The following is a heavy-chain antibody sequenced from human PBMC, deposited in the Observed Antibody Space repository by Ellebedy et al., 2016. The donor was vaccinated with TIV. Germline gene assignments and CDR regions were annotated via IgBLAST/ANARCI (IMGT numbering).Heavy chain of an antibody. CDR3: TYGVISDAFDI. V-gene: IGHV4-61*03. D-gene: IGHD4-23*01. CDR2: IYSSGST. CDR1: GGSVSRRSYY. Sequence: GSLRLXCTVSGGSVSRRSYYWSWIRQSPGKGLEWIGYIYSSGSTKYNPSLKSRLTISADTSKKHFSLKLNSVTAADTAVYYCTYGVISDAFDIWGHGTMVTVSS. J-gene: IGHJ3*02.